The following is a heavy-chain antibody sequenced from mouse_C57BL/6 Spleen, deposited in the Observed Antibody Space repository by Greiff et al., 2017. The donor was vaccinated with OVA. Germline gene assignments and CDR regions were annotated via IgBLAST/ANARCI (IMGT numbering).Heavy chain of an antibody. Sequence: QVHVKQPGAELVRPGSSVKLSCKASGYTFTSYWMHWVKQRPIQGLEWIGNIDPSDSETHYNQKFKDKATLTVDKSSSTAYMQLSSLTSEDSAVYYCARYYGSSTYYYAMDYWGQGTSVTVSS. CDR3: ARYYGSSTYYYAMDY. V-gene: IGHV1-52*01. CDR1: GYTFTSYW. J-gene: IGHJ4*01. CDR2: IDPSDSET. D-gene: IGHD1-1*01.